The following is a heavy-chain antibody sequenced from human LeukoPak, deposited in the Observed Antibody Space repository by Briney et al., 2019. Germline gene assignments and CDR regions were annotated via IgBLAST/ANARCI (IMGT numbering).Heavy chain of an antibody. D-gene: IGHD6-13*01. V-gene: IGHV3-7*01. Sequence: GGSLRLSCAASGFTFSSYWMSWVRQAPGKGLEWVANINQDGSEKYYVDSVKGRFTISRDNAKNSLYLQMNSLRAEDTAVYYCARDLAYSSSWLDAFDIWGQGTMVTVSS. CDR2: INQDGSEK. CDR3: ARDLAYSSSWLDAFDI. CDR1: GFTFSSYW. J-gene: IGHJ3*02.